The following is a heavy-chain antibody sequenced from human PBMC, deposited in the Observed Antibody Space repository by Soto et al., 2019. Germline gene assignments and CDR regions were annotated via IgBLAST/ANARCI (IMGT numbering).Heavy chain of an antibody. Sequence: GGSLRLSCAASGLTFSNYAMSWVRQAPGQGLEWLSAISGSVGSTYSADSVKGRFTISRDNSKDTLYLQMNSLRAEDTAVYYCAKAVDFHYDNSAFDYWGQGTLVTVSS. CDR1: GLTFSNYA. V-gene: IGHV3-23*01. CDR3: AKAVDFHYDNSAFDY. D-gene: IGHD3-22*01. CDR2: ISGSVGST. J-gene: IGHJ4*02.